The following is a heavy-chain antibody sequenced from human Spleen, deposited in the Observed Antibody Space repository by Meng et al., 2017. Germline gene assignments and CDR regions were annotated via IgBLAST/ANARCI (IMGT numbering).Heavy chain of an antibody. CDR2: ISGSGGST. CDR1: GFTFDDYS. D-gene: IGHD3-10*01. V-gene: IGHV3-23*01. Sequence: GGSLRLSCAASGFTFDDYSMNWVRQAPGKGLEWVSAISGSGGSTSYADSVQGRFTISRDNSKNTLYLQMNRLRAEDTAVYYCAKGSRGSGSYSTTPVEYWGQGTLVTVSS. CDR3: AKGSRGSGSYSTTPVEY. J-gene: IGHJ4*02.